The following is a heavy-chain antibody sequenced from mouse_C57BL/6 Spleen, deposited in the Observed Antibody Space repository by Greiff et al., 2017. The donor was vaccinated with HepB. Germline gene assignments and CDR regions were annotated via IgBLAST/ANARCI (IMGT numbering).Heavy chain of an antibody. Sequence: QVQLQQPGAELVKPGASVKLSCKASGYTFTSYWMHWVKQRPGQGLEWIGMIHPNSGSTNYNEKFKSKATLTVDKSSSTAYMQLSSLTSEDSAVYCCAREGYDYDKGFAYWGQGTLVTVSA. CDR2: IHPNSGST. CDR1: GYTFTSYW. J-gene: IGHJ3*01. D-gene: IGHD2-4*01. V-gene: IGHV1-64*01. CDR3: AREGYDYDKGFAY.